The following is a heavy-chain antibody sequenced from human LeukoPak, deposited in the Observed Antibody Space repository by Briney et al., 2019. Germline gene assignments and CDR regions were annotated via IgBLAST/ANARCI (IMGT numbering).Heavy chain of an antibody. CDR2: IYYSGST. Sequence: SETLSLTCTVSGGSISGSSYYWGWIRQPPGKGLEWIGSIYYSGSTYYNPSLKSRVTISVDTSKNQFSLKLSSVTAADTAVYYCARQSHSYYDFWSGPVNWFGPWGQGTLVTVSS. J-gene: IGHJ5*02. D-gene: IGHD3-3*01. V-gene: IGHV4-39*01. CDR1: GGSISGSSYY. CDR3: ARQSHSYYDFWSGPVNWFGP.